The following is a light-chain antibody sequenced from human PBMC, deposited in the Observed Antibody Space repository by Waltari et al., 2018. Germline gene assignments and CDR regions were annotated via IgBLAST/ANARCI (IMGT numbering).Light chain of an antibody. CDR2: WAS. V-gene: IGKV4-1*01. Sequence: DIVMTQSPDSLGVSLGERATIHCKSSQSVFYANNKNYLAWYQQRPGQPPKLLMYWASTRASGVPDRVSGSGSGTDFTLTISSLLAEDAAIYYCQQCYGSPYTFGQGTKLDI. J-gene: IGKJ2*01. CDR3: QQCYGSPYT. CDR1: QSVFYANNKNY.